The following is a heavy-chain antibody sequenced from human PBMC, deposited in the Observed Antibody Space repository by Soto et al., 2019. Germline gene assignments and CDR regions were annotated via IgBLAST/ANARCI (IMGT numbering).Heavy chain of an antibody. Sequence: QVQLQESGPGLVKPSETLSLICSVSDGSISGYYWSWIRQSAGKGLEWIGRIYISGHTNYNPSLKSRVTMSIDTSKIQFSLNLRSATAADTAVYYCARVASGWTHYFDYWGQGTLVTVSS. CDR2: IYISGHT. CDR3: ARVASGWTHYFDY. V-gene: IGHV4-4*07. D-gene: IGHD6-19*01. CDR1: DGSISGYY. J-gene: IGHJ4*02.